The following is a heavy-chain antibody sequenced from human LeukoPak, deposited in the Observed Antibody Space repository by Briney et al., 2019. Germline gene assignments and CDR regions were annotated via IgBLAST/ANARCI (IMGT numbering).Heavy chain of an antibody. CDR2: IYGDGST. Sequence: GGALVLSCAASGCPLNRKYMSWVRQAPGKGVEWGSVIYGDGSTYYADSVKGRFIISRDNAKNSLYLLMNSLRAEDTAVYYCVREKDCSSGSCYPLFDPWGLGTLVTVSA. J-gene: IGHJ5*02. D-gene: IGHD2-2*01. V-gene: IGHV3-66*01. CDR3: VREKDCSSGSCYPLFDP. CDR1: GCPLNRKY.